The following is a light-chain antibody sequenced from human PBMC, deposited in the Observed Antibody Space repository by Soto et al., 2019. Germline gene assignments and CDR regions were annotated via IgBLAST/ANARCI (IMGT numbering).Light chain of an antibody. J-gene: IGKJ4*01. CDR2: WAS. CDR1: RSLLYSSSHKNY. Sequence: DIVLTQSPDSLSVSLGERATIECKSSRSLLYSSSHKNYLAWYQHKPGQPPRLLINWASARESGVPDRFSGAGSGTDFTLTISSLQAEDVAVYFCHQYYGTPLTFGGGTKVEIK. CDR3: HQYYGTPLT. V-gene: IGKV4-1*01.